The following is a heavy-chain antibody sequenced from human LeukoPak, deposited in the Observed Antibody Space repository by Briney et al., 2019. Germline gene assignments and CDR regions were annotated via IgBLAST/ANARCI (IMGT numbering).Heavy chain of an antibody. Sequence: GGSLRLSCAASRFTFSTYGMHWVRQAPGKGLEWVALISYDGINKYYADSVKGRFTISRDNSKSTLYLQMNSLRTEDTAVYYRARDSDGMSVWGLGTTVTVSS. CDR1: RFTFSTYG. CDR3: ARDSDGMSV. J-gene: IGHJ6*02. V-gene: IGHV3-30*03. CDR2: ISYDGINK.